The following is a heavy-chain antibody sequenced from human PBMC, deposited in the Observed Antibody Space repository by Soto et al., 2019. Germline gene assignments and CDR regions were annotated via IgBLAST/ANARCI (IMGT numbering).Heavy chain of an antibody. V-gene: IGHV3-64D*08. CDR2: ISSNGGST. D-gene: IGHD3-22*01. CDR3: VKFPITMIVTGDDY. Sequence: GGSLRLSCSASGFTFSSYAMHWVRQAPGKGLEYVSAISSNGGSTYYADSVKGRFTISRDNSKNTLYLQMSSLRAEDTAVYYCVKFPITMIVTGDDYWGQGTLVTVSS. J-gene: IGHJ4*02. CDR1: GFTFSSYA.